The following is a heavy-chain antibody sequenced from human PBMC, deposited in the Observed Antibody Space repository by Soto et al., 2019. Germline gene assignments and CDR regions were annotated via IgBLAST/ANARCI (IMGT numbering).Heavy chain of an antibody. CDR3: ATAEVDY. CDR1: GYTFGDHW. CDR2: MNSDGGII. V-gene: IGHV3-74*01. Sequence: PGVSLSLPSAVAGYTFGDHWIHWVRQAPGKGLEWVSRMNSDGGIINYADSVKGRFTVSRDNAKNTLYLQMNSLRVEDTAVYYCATAEVDYWGPGTLVTVSS. J-gene: IGHJ4*02.